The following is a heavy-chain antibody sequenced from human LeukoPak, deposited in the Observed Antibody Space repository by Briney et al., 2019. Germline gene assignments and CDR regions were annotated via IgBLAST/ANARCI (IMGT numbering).Heavy chain of an antibody. D-gene: IGHD6-19*01. V-gene: IGHV3-23*01. CDR1: GFTFSNYA. Sequence: GGSLRLSCAASGFTFSNYAMSWVRQAPGKGLEWVSAFSGSGGSTYYADSVKGRFTISRDNSKNTLYLQMNSLRAEDTALYYCAKDSKGYSSGWDLDYWGQGTLVTVSS. CDR2: FSGSGGST. J-gene: IGHJ4*02. CDR3: AKDSKGYSSGWDLDY.